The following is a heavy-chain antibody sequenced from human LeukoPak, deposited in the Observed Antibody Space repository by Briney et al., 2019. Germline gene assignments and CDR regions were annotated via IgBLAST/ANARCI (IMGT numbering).Heavy chain of an antibody. CDR3: ARRVLTGSDWFDP. V-gene: IGHV5-51*01. J-gene: IGHJ5*02. D-gene: IGHD3-9*01. CDR2: VYPPDSDV. CDR1: GYDFTNNW. Sequence: GESLKISCKGVGYDFTNNWIGWVRQMPGKGLEWMGIVYPPDSDVRYSPSFQGQVTISVDKSISTAYLQWNSLKAADTAIYYCARRVLTGSDWFDPWGQGTLVTVTS.